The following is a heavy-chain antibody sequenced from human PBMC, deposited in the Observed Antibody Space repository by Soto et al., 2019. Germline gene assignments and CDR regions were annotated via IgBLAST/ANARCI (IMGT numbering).Heavy chain of an antibody. J-gene: IGHJ4*02. CDR2: ISAYNGNT. D-gene: IGHD3-3*01. CDR3: ARDRGVFWSGRPLFDY. V-gene: IGHV1-18*01. Sequence: ASVKVSCKASGYTFTSYGISWVRQAPGQGLEWMGWISAYNGNTNYAQKLQGRVTMTTDTSTSTVYMELRSLRSDDTAVYYCARDRGVFWSGRPLFDYWGQGALVTVS. CDR1: GYTFTSYG.